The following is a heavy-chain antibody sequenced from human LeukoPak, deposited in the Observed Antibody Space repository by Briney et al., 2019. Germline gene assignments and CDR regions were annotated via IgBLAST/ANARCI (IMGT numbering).Heavy chain of an antibody. Sequence: PGGSLRLSCTASRFTFNRYGMHWVRQAPGKGLEWVAVISYDGTNKYYADSVKGRFTISRDNAKNSLYLQMNSLRAEDTAVYFCARSGYSSTWYLQNFELDYWGQGTLVTVSS. V-gene: IGHV3-30*03. CDR1: RFTFNRYG. J-gene: IGHJ4*02. D-gene: IGHD2-2*01. CDR3: ARSGYSSTWYLQNFELDY. CDR2: ISYDGTNK.